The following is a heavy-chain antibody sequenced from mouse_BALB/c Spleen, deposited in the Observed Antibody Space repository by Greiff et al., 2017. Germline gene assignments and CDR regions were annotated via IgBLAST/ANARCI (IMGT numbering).Heavy chain of an antibody. D-gene: IGHD1-1*01. CDR3: ARDWSYYGSRAWFAY. CDR1: GFTFSDYY. V-gene: IGHV5-4*02. CDR2: ISDGGRYT. J-gene: IGHJ3*01. Sequence: EVHLVESGGGLVKPGGSLKLSCAASGFTFSDYYMYWVRQTPEKRLEWVATISDGGRYTYYPDSVKGRFTISRDNAKNNLYLQMSSLKSEDTAMYYCARDWSYYGSRAWFAYWGQGTLVTVSA.